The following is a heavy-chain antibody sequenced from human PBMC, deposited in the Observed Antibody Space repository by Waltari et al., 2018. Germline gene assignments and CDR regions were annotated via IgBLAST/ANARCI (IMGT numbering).Heavy chain of an antibody. CDR3: ASSYYDSRTVDY. V-gene: IGHV1-69*06. CDR2: ISPIISKA. D-gene: IGHD3-22*01. Sequence: QVQRVQSGAEVRKPGCSVKVSCKASGGTVSDCPISWVRQSCGQGLGWMGRISPIISKANNAQKFQGRITITANKSASTAYRRLSSLGSEDTAGYYCASSYYDSRTVDYWGQGTLVTVSS. CDR1: GGTVSDCP. J-gene: IGHJ4*02.